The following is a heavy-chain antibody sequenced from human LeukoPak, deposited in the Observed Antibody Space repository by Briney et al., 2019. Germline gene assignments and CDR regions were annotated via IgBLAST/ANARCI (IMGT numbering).Heavy chain of an antibody. Sequence: ASVKVSCKASGYTFTSYDINWVRQATGQGLEWMGWMNPNSGNTGYAQKFQGRVTITRNTSISTAYMELSSLRSEDTAVYYCAKDHPCSGGSCYSGVFDYWGQGTLVTVSS. V-gene: IGHV1-8*03. CDR1: GYTFTSYD. J-gene: IGHJ4*02. CDR2: MNPNSGNT. CDR3: AKDHPCSGGSCYSGVFDY. D-gene: IGHD2-15*01.